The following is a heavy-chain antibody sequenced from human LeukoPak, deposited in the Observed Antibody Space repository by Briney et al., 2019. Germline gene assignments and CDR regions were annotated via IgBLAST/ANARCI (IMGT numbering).Heavy chain of an antibody. V-gene: IGHV4-34*01. J-gene: IGHJ3*02. CDR1: GGSFSGYY. CDR2: INHSGST. Sequence: SETLSLTCAVYGGSFSGYYWSWIRQPPGKGLEWIGEINHSGSTNYNPSLKSRVTISVDTSKNQFSLKLSSVTAADTAVYYCARRGSGATIAAFDIWGQGTMVTVSS. CDR3: ARRGSGATIAAFDI. D-gene: IGHD1-26*01.